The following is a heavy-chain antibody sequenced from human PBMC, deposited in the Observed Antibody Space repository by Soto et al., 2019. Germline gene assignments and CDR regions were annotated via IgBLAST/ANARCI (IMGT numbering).Heavy chain of an antibody. D-gene: IGHD2-8*01. V-gene: IGHV1-69*01. CDR1: GDSFTNYA. CDR2: IILAFGTQ. CDR3: GRYCTNTKCRGGYYLDL. J-gene: IGHJ5*02. Sequence: QVLLVQSGAEMKQPGSSVSVSCKASGDSFTNYAFTWVRQAPGQGPEWLGGIILAFGTQHYSQRFQGRLKITADESSSTVYMELGSLRLDDTAVYYCGRYCTNTKCRGGYYLDLWGQGTLLTVSS.